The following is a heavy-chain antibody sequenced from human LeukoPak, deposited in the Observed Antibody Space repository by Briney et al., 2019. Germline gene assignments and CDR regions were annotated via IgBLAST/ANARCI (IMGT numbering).Heavy chain of an antibody. Sequence: GGSLRLSCAASGFTFSSYSMNWVRQAPGKGLEWVSYISSSSSTIYYADSVKGRFTISRDNAKNSLYLQMNSLRAEDTAVYYCARVRDELLDPHFDYWGQGTLVTVSS. CDR2: ISSSSSTI. J-gene: IGHJ4*02. CDR3: ARVRDELLDPHFDY. CDR1: GFTFSSYS. V-gene: IGHV3-48*01. D-gene: IGHD2-2*02.